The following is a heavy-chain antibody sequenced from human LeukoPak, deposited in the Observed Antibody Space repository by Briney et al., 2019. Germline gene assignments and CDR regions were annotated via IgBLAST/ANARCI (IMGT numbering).Heavy chain of an antibody. CDR2: IYTSGST. CDR3: AREVGMVRGVIITDNFDY. CDR1: GGSISNGSYY. D-gene: IGHD3-10*01. Sequence: KPSETLSLTCTVSGGSISNGSYYWSWIRRPAGKGLEWIGRIYTSGSTNYNPSLKSRVTISVDTSKNQFPLKLSSVTAADTAVYYCAREVGMVRGVIITDNFDYWGQGTLVTVSS. J-gene: IGHJ4*02. V-gene: IGHV4-61*02.